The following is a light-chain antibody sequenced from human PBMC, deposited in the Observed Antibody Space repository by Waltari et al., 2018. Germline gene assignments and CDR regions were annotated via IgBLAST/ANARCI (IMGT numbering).Light chain of an antibody. Sequence: DIQMTQSPSSLSASVGDRVVITCRASQTISSFLNWYQHKAGQAPKLLIYAASSLQSGFPSRFSGSRSGTDFTLTISSLQPEDFATYYCQQSYITPQTFGQGTKVEIK. J-gene: IGKJ1*01. CDR3: QQSYITPQT. CDR1: QTISSF. V-gene: IGKV1-39*01. CDR2: AAS.